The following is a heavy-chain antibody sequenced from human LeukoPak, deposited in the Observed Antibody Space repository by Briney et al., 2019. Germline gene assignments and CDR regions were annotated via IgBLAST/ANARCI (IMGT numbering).Heavy chain of an antibody. Sequence: SETLSLTCTVSDDSISSSSYYWGWIRQPPGKGLEWIGTIYYSGSGSTYYNPSLKGRVTVSVDTSKNQFSLKVSSVTAADTAVYYCTRAKTTVVAPYNWFGPWGQGTLVTVSS. D-gene: IGHD4-23*01. CDR3: TRAKTTVVAPYNWFGP. CDR1: DDSISSSSYY. V-gene: IGHV4-39*01. J-gene: IGHJ5*02. CDR2: IYYSGSGST.